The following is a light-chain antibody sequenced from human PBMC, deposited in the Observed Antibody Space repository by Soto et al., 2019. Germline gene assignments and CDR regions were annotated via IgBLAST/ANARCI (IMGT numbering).Light chain of an antibody. V-gene: IGKV1-39*01. CDR2: AAS. CDR1: QSFSSY. J-gene: IGKJ5*01. Sequence: DIQMTQSPSSLSASVGDRVTITCRARQSFSSYLNWYQQKPGKAPQLLIYAASSLQSGVPSRFSGSGSGADFALTISSLQPEDFASYYCHQSYGTPPITFGQGTRLEI. CDR3: HQSYGTPPIT.